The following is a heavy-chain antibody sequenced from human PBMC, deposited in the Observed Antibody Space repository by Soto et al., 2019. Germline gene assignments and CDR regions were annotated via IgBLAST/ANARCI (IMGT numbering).Heavy chain of an antibody. D-gene: IGHD2-15*01. CDR3: AKRFRVAVAATQDYYYYMDV. J-gene: IGHJ6*03. CDR2: ISGSGGST. V-gene: IGHV3-23*01. Sequence: GGSLRLSCAASGFTFSSYAMSWVRQAPGKGLEWVSAISGSGGSTYYADSVKGRFTISRDNSKNTLYLQMNSLRAEDTAVYYCAKRFRVAVAATQDYYYYMDVWGKGTTVTVSS. CDR1: GFTFSSYA.